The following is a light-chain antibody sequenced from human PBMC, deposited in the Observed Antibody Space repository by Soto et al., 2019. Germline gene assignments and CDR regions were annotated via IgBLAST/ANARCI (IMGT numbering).Light chain of an antibody. J-gene: IGKJ5*01. V-gene: IGKV3-11*01. Sequence: ETVVTQSPAPLSVSPGERATLSCRASRSISSYLAWYQQKPGQPPRLLIYGASTRATGIPARFSGSGSGKDFTLTISSLDPEDFAVYYCQQRINSITFGQGTRREIK. CDR3: QQRINSIT. CDR2: GAS. CDR1: RSISSY.